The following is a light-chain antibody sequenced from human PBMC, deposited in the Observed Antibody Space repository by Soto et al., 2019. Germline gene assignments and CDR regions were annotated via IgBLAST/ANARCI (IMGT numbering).Light chain of an antibody. Sequence: QSVLTQPPSASAPPGQRVTISCSGSTSNIGSNTVNWYQQPPGTAPKLLLYSNTQRPSGVPDRFSGSKSGTSASLAISGLQSDDESTYYCATWDDSLNVWLFGGGTKVTVL. CDR3: ATWDDSLNVWL. J-gene: IGLJ2*01. CDR1: TSNIGSNT. V-gene: IGLV1-44*01. CDR2: SNT.